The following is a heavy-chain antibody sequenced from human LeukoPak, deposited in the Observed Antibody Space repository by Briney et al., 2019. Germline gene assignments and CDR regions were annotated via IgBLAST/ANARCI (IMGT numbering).Heavy chain of an antibody. CDR3: AISYGSGSYYNGWAGLPSHIDY. Sequence: ASVKVSCKVSGYTLTELFMHWVRQAPGQGLEWMGWISAYNGNTNYAQKLQGRVSMTTGASTSTAYMKLRRLRSDDAAVYYCAISYGSGSYYNGWAGLPSHIDYWGQAPLVTVSS. CDR1: GYTLTELF. D-gene: IGHD3-10*01. V-gene: IGHV1-18*01. CDR2: ISAYNGNT. J-gene: IGHJ4*02.